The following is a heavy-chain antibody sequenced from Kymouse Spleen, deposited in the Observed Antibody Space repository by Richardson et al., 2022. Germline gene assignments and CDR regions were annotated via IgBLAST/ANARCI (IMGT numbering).Heavy chain of an antibody. CDR3: ARTPPVQLERRRLLHYYGMDV. Sequence: EVQLVESGGGLVQPGGSLRLSCAASGFTFSSYDMHWVRQATGKGLEWVSAIGTAGDTYYPGSVKGRFTISRENAKNSLYLQMNSLRAGDTAVYYCARTPPVQLERRRLLHYYGMDVWGQGTTVTVSS. J-gene: IGHJ6*02. D-gene: IGHD1-1*01. CDR1: GFTFSSYD. CDR2: IGTAGDT. V-gene: IGHV3-13*01.